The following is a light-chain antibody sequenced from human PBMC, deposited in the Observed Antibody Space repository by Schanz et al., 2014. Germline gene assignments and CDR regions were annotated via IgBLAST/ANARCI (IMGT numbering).Light chain of an antibody. CDR3: NSYAGSSTWV. CDR2: DVS. CDR1: SSDVGAYDY. V-gene: IGLV2-14*03. Sequence: QSALTQPASVSGSPGQSITISCTGTSSDVGAYDYVSWYQQHPGKAPKLMIYDVSDRPSGVSNRFSGSKSGNTASLTISGLQAEDEADYYCNSYAGSSTWVFGGGTKLTVL. J-gene: IGLJ3*02.